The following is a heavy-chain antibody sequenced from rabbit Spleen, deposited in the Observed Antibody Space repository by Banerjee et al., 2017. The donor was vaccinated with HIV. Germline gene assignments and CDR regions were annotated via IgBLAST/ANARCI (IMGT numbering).Heavy chain of an antibody. D-gene: IGHD1-1*01. CDR3: ARDLVAVIGWNFNL. CDR2: IAGDSSGFT. Sequence: QSLEESGGDLVKPGASLTVTCTASGFSFSNSDYMCWVRQAPGKGLEWISCIAGDSSGFTYSATWAKGRFTCSKTSSTTVTLQMTSLTAADTATYFCARDLVAVIGWNFNLWGPGTLVTVS. CDR1: GFSFSNSDY. J-gene: IGHJ4*01. V-gene: IGHV1S40*01.